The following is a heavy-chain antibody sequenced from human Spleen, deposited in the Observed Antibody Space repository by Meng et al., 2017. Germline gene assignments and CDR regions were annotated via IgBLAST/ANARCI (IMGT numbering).Heavy chain of an antibody. Sequence: QAPLQQWGGGLLKPSETLSLTCAVYGGSFSGYYWSWIRQPPGKGLEWIGEINHSGSTNYNPSLKSRVTISVDTSKNQLSLKLSSVTAADSAVYYCARGPTTMAHDFDYWGQGTLVTVSS. CDR2: INHSGST. CDR3: ARGPTTMAHDFDY. V-gene: IGHV4-34*01. D-gene: IGHD4-11*01. J-gene: IGHJ4*02. CDR1: GGSFSGYY.